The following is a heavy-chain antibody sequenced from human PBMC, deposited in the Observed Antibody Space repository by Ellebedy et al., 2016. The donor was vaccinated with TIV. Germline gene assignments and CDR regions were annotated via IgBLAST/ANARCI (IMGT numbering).Heavy chain of an antibody. Sequence: AASVKVSCKASGYTFTSYYMHWVRQAPGQGLEWMGIINPSGGSTSYAQKFQGRVTMTRDTSTSTVYMELSSLRSEDTAVYYCTLAVAGTGGAFDIWGQGTMVTVSS. V-gene: IGHV1-46*03. D-gene: IGHD6-19*01. CDR1: GYTFTSYY. CDR3: TLAVAGTGGAFDI. J-gene: IGHJ3*02. CDR2: INPSGGST.